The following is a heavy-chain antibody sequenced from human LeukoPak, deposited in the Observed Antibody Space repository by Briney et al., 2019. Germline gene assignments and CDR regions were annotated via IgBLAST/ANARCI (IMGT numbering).Heavy chain of an antibody. D-gene: IGHD3-22*01. V-gene: IGHV3-48*01. Sequence: TGGSLRLSCAASGFTFSTYSMNWVRQAPGKGLEWVSYISSSSSTIYYADSVKGRFTTSRDNAKNSLYLQMNSLRAEDTAVYYCARGSTYYDSSGQVPFDYWGQGTLVTVSS. J-gene: IGHJ4*02. CDR1: GFTFSTYS. CDR3: ARGSTYYDSSGQVPFDY. CDR2: ISSSSSTI.